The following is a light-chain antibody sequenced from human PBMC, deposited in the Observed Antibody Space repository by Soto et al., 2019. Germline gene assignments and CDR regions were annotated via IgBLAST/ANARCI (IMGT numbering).Light chain of an antibody. CDR1: QRVSTF. Sequence: EIVLTQSPGTLSLSPVERATLSGMASQRVSTFLAWYQQRPGQAPRLLISEASNRATGIPARFSGSGSGTDFTLTISSLEPEDFAVYYCQQSHNWPRTFGQGTKV. CDR3: QQSHNWPRT. CDR2: EAS. J-gene: IGKJ1*01. V-gene: IGKV3-11*01.